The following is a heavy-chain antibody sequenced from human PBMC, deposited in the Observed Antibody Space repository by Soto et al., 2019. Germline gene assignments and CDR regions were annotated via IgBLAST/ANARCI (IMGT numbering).Heavy chain of an antibody. V-gene: IGHV1-3*01. CDR1: GYTFTSYA. D-gene: IGHD6-19*01. CDR2: INAGNGNT. Sequence: ASVKVSCKASGYTFTSYAMHWVRQAPGQRLEWMGWINAGNGNTKYSQKFQGRVTITRDTSASTAYMELSSLRSEDTAVYYCASRGGSGWYRTYYYYGMDVWGQGTTVTV. J-gene: IGHJ6*02. CDR3: ASRGGSGWYRTYYYYGMDV.